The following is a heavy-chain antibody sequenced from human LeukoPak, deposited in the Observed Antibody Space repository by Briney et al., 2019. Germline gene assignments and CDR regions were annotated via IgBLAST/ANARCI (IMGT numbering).Heavy chain of an antibody. V-gene: IGHV1-18*01. CDR2: ISSYDNGNT. CDR1: GYTFTSYG. CDR3: ARVQEVYAPSYFYYYYMDV. Sequence: ASVKVSCKASGYTFTSYGISWVRQAPGQGLEWMGWISSYDNGNTKYAEKFQGRVTMTKDTSTSTAYMELKSLTTDDTAIYYCARVQEVYAPSYFYYYYMDVWGKGTTVTVSS. J-gene: IGHJ6*03. D-gene: IGHD2-8*01.